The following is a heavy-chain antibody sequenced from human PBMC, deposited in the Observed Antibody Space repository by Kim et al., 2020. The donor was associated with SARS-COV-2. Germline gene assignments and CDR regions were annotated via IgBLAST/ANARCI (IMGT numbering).Heavy chain of an antibody. CDR1: GYSFTNYG. J-gene: IGHJ4*02. V-gene: IGHV1-18*01. D-gene: IGHD6-13*01. Sequence: ASVKVSCKASGYSFTNYGISWVRQAPGQGLEWMGWISAYNGNTNYAQKVQGRVTMTTDTSTSTAYMELRSLRSDDTAVYYCARDGIAAAGTLFDYWGQGTLVTVSS. CDR2: ISAYNGNT. CDR3: ARDGIAAAGTLFDY.